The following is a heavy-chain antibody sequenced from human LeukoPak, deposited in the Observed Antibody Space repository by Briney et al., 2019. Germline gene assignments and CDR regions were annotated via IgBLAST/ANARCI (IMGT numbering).Heavy chain of an antibody. CDR2: IKKDGSEK. Sequence: GGSLRLSCAASGFTFSSYWMSWVRQAPGKGLEWVANIKKDGSEKYYVDSVRGRFTISRDNAKNSLYLQLNSLRAEDTAVYYCARALAKPHNFDYWGQGTLVTVSS. CDR3: ARALAKPHNFDY. V-gene: IGHV3-7*01. J-gene: IGHJ4*02. CDR1: GFTFSSYW. D-gene: IGHD5-12*01.